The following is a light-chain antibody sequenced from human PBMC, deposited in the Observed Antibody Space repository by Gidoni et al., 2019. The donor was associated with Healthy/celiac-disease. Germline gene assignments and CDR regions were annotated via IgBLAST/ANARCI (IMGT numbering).Light chain of an antibody. V-gene: IGKV3-20*01. CDR1: QSVSSSY. J-gene: IGKJ2*01. Sequence: IVLTPPPGTLSLSRGARAPLSCRASQSVSSSYLSGYQQKPGQAPRLLIYGASSRATGIPDRFSGSGSGTDFTLTISILEPEDFAMYYCQQYGSSPMYTLGQGTKLEIK. CDR2: GAS. CDR3: QQYGSSPMYT.